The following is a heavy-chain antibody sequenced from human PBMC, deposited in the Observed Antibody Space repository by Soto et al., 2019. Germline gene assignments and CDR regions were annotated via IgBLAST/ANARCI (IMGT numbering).Heavy chain of an antibody. Sequence: SCAASGFTFSSYGMHWVRQAPGKGLEWVAVISYDGSNKYYADSVKGRFTISRDNSKNTLYLQMNSLRAEDTAVYYCANSEWVYWGQGTLVTVSS. D-gene: IGHD2-8*01. V-gene: IGHV3-30*18. J-gene: IGHJ4*02. CDR1: GFTFSSYG. CDR2: ISYDGSNK. CDR3: ANSEWVY.